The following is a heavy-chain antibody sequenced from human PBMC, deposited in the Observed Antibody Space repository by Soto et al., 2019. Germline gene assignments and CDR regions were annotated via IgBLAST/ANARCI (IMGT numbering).Heavy chain of an antibody. D-gene: IGHD3-10*01. V-gene: IGHV3-48*03. J-gene: IGHJ4*02. CDR3: ATDGTLRDGEVYFDY. CDR2: IGNSGGGI. Sequence: GGSLRLSCEVSGFTFSSYQMNWVRQAPGRGLEWVSYIGNSGGGIHYADSVKGRFTISRDNAKNSLYLEMNSLRAEYTAVYYCATDGTLRDGEVYFDYWGQGTLVTSPQ. CDR1: GFTFSSYQ.